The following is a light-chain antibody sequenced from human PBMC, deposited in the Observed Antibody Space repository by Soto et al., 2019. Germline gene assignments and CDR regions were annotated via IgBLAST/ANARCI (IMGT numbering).Light chain of an antibody. CDR1: QSVSSY. CDR3: QQRSNWPPIT. V-gene: IGKV3-11*01. J-gene: IGKJ5*01. CDR2: DAS. Sequence: EIVLKQSPATLSLSPGERATLSCRASQSVSSYLASYQQKPGQAPRLLSYDASNRATGIPARFSGSGSGTDFTLTFSSLEPEDFAVYYCQQRSNWPPITFGQGTRLEIK.